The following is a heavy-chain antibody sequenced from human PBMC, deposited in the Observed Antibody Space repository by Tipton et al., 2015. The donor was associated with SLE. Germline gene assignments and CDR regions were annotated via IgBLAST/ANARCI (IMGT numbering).Heavy chain of an antibody. D-gene: IGHD2-2*01. V-gene: IGHV3-30*02. CDR2: IHYDGSNK. CDR1: GFTFSTYG. CDR3: AKDRYCSSTTCYQYYYYGMAV. Sequence: SLRLSCAASGFTFSTYGMHWVRQAPGKGLEWVAFIHYDGSNKYYADYVKGRFTISRDNSKKTLYLQMNSLRADDTAVYYCAKDRYCSSTTCYQYYYYGMAVWGQGTTVTVYS. J-gene: IGHJ6*02.